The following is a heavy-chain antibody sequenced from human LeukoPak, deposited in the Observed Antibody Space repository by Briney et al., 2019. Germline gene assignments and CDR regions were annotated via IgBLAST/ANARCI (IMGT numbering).Heavy chain of an antibody. CDR2: MNPNSGNT. Sequence: ASVKVSCKASGYTFTSYDINWVRQATGQGLEWMGWMNPNSGNTGYAQKFQGRVTMTRNTSISTAYMELSSLRSEDTAVYYCARGSRIAARRYFDYWGQGTLVTVSS. V-gene: IGHV1-8*01. CDR3: ARGSRIAARRYFDY. D-gene: IGHD6-6*01. J-gene: IGHJ4*02. CDR1: GYTFTSYD.